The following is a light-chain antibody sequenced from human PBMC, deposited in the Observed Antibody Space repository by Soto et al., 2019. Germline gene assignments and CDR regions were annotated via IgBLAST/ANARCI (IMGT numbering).Light chain of an antibody. Sequence: EIVLTQSPATLSLSPGERATLSCRASQSVSSYLAWYQQKPGQAPRLLIYGASSRATGIPDRFSGSGSGTDFTLTISRLEPADFALYYCQQYGSSHTFGQGTRLEIK. CDR3: QQYGSSHT. J-gene: IGKJ5*01. V-gene: IGKV3-20*01. CDR2: GAS. CDR1: QSVSSY.